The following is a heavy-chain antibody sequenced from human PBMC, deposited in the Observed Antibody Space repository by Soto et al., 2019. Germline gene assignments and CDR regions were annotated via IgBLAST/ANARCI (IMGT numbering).Heavy chain of an antibody. D-gene: IGHD3-22*01. CDR2: INPNSGGT. Sequence: QVQLVQSGAEVKKPGASVKVSCKASGYTFTGYYMHWVRQAPGQGLEWMGWINPNSGGTNYAQKLQGRVTMTTDTSTSTAYMELRSLRSDDTAVYYCALIYDSSGYYYAFDIWGQGTMVTVSS. V-gene: IGHV1-2*02. CDR1: GYTFTGYY. J-gene: IGHJ3*02. CDR3: ALIYDSSGYYYAFDI.